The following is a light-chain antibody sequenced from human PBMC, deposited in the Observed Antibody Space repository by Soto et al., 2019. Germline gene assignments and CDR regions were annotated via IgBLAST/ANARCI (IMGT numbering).Light chain of an antibody. J-gene: IGKJ4*01. CDR1: QSVSSY. CDR3: QQRSNWPPGGT. CDR2: DAS. Sequence: EIVLTQSPATLSLSPGERATLSCRASQSVSSYLAWYQQKPGQAPRLLIYDASNRATGIPARFSASGSGTDFTLTISSLEPEDFAVYYCQQRSNWPPGGTFGGGTKVALK. V-gene: IGKV3-11*01.